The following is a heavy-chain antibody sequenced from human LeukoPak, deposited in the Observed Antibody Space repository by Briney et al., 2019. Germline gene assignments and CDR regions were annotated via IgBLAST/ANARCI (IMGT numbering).Heavy chain of an antibody. CDR2: ISSSGSTI. Sequence: PGGSLRLSCVASGFTFSSYAMSWVRQAPGKWLEWVSYISSSGSTIYYADSVKGRFTISRDNSKNTLYLQMNSLRAEDTAVYYCAKVRGQWQEEEFFDYWGQGTLVTVSS. CDR3: AKVRGQWQEEEFFDY. CDR1: GFTFSSYA. V-gene: IGHV3-23*01. D-gene: IGHD6-19*01. J-gene: IGHJ4*02.